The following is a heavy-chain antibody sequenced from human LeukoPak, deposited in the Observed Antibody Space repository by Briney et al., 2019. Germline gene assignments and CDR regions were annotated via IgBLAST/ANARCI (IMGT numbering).Heavy chain of an antibody. J-gene: IGHJ4*02. D-gene: IGHD3-9*01. V-gene: IGHV4-39*01. CDR2: IYYSGST. Sequence: SETLSLTCTVSGGSISSSSYYWGWIRQPPGKGLKWIGSIYYSGSTYYNPSLKSRVTISVDTSKNQFSLKLSSVTAADTAVYYCARQASPYYDILTGYYESPFHWGQGTLVTVSS. CDR1: GGSISSSSYY. CDR3: ARQASPYYDILTGYYESPFH.